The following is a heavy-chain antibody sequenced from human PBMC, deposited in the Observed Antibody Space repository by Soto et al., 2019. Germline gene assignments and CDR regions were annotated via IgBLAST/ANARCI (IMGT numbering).Heavy chain of an antibody. D-gene: IGHD2-15*01. Sequence: QVQLQQWGAGLLKPSETLSLTCAVYGGSFSGYYWSWIRQPPGKGLEWIGEINHSGSTNYNPSHKGRVHISVDTSKNQFSRKLSSVTAADTDVYYCARGSDIVVVVAAPSYWYFDLWGRGTLVTVSS. CDR2: INHSGST. CDR1: GGSFSGYY. CDR3: ARGSDIVVVVAAPSYWYFDL. J-gene: IGHJ2*01. V-gene: IGHV4-34*01.